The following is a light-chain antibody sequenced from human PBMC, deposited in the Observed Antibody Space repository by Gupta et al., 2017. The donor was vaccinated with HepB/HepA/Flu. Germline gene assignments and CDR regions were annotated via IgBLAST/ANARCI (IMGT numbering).Light chain of an antibody. Sequence: EIVMTQSPATLSVSPGETATLSCRASQSVGNLLAWYQQKPGQAPRLLIYNAYTRATGIPARYSGSGSGKEFTLTISGLQSDDFAVYYRQQNYNWPLTFGGGTKVEIK. CDR1: QSVGNL. CDR3: QQNYNWPLT. CDR2: NAY. V-gene: IGKV3-15*01. J-gene: IGKJ4*01.